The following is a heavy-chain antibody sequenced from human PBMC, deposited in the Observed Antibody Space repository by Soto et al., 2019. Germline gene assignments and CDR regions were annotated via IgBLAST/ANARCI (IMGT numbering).Heavy chain of an antibody. CDR3: AILRGWLLPVLTPDLEFDY. Sequence: QVQLVESGGGVVQPGRSLRLSCAASGFTFSSYGMHWVRQAPGKGLEWVAVIWYDGSNKYYADSVKGRFTISRDNSKNSLYLQMNSLRAEDTAVYYCAILRGWLLPVLTPDLEFDYWGQGTLVSVSS. D-gene: IGHD2-15*01. CDR2: IWYDGSNK. V-gene: IGHV3-33*01. J-gene: IGHJ4*02. CDR1: GFTFSSYG.